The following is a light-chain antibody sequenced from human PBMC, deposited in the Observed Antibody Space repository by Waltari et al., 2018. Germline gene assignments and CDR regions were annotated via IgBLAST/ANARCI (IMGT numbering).Light chain of an antibody. CDR2: QHS. CDR3: QAWDSSTATVV. Sequence: SYELTQPPSVSVSPGQTASITCSGDHLGDKYACWKQQKPGQPPLLVLYQHSKRPSGIPGRFAGSNSGNTATMTISWTQAMDEADYYCQAWDSSTATVVVGGGTKLTVL. V-gene: IGLV3-1*01. J-gene: IGLJ2*01. CDR1: HLGDKY.